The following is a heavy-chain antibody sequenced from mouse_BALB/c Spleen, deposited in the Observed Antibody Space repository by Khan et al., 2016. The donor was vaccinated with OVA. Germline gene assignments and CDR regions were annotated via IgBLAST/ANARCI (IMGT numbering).Heavy chain of an antibody. CDR1: GYTFTDYA. Sequence: VQLQESGPELVRPGVSVKISCKGSGYTFTDYAMYWVKQSHAKSLEWIGLISTYSGNTTYNQKFKGKATMTVDKSSSTAYMELARLTSDDSAIYYCARPAYDGYYDYWGQGTTLTVSS. V-gene: IGHV1S137*01. D-gene: IGHD2-3*01. J-gene: IGHJ2*01. CDR3: ARPAYDGYYDY. CDR2: ISTYSGNT.